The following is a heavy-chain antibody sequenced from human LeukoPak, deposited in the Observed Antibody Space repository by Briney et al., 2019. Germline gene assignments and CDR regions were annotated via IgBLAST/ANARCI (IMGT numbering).Heavy chain of an antibody. V-gene: IGHV1-18*04. D-gene: IGHD6-6*01. J-gene: IGHJ4*02. CDR2: ISAYNGNT. CDR1: GYTFTGYY. Sequence: GASVKVSCKASGYTFTGYYMHWVRQAPGQGLEWMGWISAYNGNTNYAQKLQGRVTMTTDTSTSTAYMELRSLRSDDTAVYYCARVGRRGFYSSSSYYFDYWGQGTLVTVSS. CDR3: ARVGRRGFYSSSSYYFDY.